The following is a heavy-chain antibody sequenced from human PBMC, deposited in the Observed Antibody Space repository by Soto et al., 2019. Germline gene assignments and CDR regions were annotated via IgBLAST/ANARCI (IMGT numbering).Heavy chain of an antibody. J-gene: IGHJ6*02. V-gene: IGHV1-18*01. Sequence: ASVKVSCKASGYTFTSYGISWVRQAPGQGLEWMGWISAYNGNTNYAQKLQGRVTMTTDTSKNQFSLQLNSVTPEDTAVYYCAREEGAGSSAGVYYYYGMDVWGQGTTVTVSS. CDR2: ISAYNGNT. D-gene: IGHD6-6*01. CDR3: AREEGAGSSAGVYYYYGMDV. CDR1: GYTFTSYG.